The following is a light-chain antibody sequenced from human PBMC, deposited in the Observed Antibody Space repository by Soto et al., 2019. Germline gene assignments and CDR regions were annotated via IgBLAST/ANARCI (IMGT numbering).Light chain of an antibody. V-gene: IGKV3-11*01. CDR1: QSVSSY. CDR2: DAS. Sequence: EIVMTQSPATLSVSTGERATLSCRASQSVSSYLAWYQHKPGQAPRLLIYDASNRATGIPARFSGSGSGTDFTLTISSLEPEDFAVYYCQQRSNWPTFGQGTRLEI. CDR3: QQRSNWPT. J-gene: IGKJ5*01.